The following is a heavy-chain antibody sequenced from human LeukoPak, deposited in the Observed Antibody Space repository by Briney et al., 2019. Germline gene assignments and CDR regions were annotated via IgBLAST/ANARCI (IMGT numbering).Heavy chain of an antibody. Sequence: GASVKVSCKASGYTFTGYYMHWVRQAPGQGLEWMGWINPNSGNTNYAQKLQGRVTMTTDTSTSTAYMELRSLRSDDTAVYYCARGRGYYDSSGYYYDGYFQHWGQGTLVTVSS. D-gene: IGHD3-22*01. CDR3: ARGRGYYDSSGYYYDGYFQH. V-gene: IGHV1-18*04. CDR2: INPNSGNT. CDR1: GYTFTGYY. J-gene: IGHJ1*01.